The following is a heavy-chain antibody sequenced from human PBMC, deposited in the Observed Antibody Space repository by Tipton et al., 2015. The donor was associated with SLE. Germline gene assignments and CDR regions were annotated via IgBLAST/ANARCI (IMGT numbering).Heavy chain of an antibody. CDR3: ASVPKRGNTWHAESFQH. Sequence: TLSLTCAVYGGSFSGYYWSWIRQPPGKGLEWIGEINHSGSTNYNPSLKSLVTKSEDTSKNQFSLKLTSVTSADTAVYYCASVPKRGNTWHAESFQHWGPGSLVTASS. J-gene: IGHJ1*01. D-gene: IGHD2-2*01. CDR1: GGSFSGYY. CDR2: INHSGST. V-gene: IGHV4-34*01.